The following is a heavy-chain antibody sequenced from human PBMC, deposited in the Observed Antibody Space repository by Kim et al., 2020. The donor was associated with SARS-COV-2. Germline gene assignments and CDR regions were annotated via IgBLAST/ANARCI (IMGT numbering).Heavy chain of an antibody. J-gene: IGHJ3*02. CDR2: IYHSGST. D-gene: IGHD2-15*01. Sequence: SETLSLTCTVSGYSISSGYYWGWIRQPPGKGLEWIGSIYHSGSTYYNPSLKSRVTISVDTSKNQFSLKLSSVTAADTAVYYCAREDIVVVVASGFDIWGQGTMVTVSS. CDR1: GYSISSGYY. CDR3: AREDIVVVVASGFDI. V-gene: IGHV4-38-2*02.